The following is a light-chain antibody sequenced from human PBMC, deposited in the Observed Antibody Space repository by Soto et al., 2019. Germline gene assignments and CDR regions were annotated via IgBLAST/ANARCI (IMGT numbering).Light chain of an antibody. J-gene: IGKJ5*01. CDR2: GAS. V-gene: IGKV3-11*01. Sequence: EIVLTQSPATLSLSPGERATLSCRASQSVSSSYIAWYQQKRGQAPRRLIYGASNRATGIPARFSGSGSGTDFTLTISSLEPEDFAVYYCQQRSNWPPITFGQGTRLEIK. CDR1: QSVSSSY. CDR3: QQRSNWPPIT.